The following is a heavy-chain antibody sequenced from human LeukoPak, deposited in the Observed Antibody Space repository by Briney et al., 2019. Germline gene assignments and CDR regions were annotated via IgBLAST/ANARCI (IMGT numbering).Heavy chain of an antibody. CDR2: INHSGST. CDR1: GGSFSGYY. CDR3: ARTPPYYGSGSYVYWFDP. D-gene: IGHD3-10*01. J-gene: IGHJ5*02. V-gene: IGHV4-34*01. Sequence: SETLSLTCAVYGGSFSGYYWSWIRQPPGKGLEWTGEINHSGSTNYNPSLKSRVTISVDTSKNQFSLKLSSVTAADTAVYYCARTPPYYGSGSYVYWFDPWGQGTLVTVSS.